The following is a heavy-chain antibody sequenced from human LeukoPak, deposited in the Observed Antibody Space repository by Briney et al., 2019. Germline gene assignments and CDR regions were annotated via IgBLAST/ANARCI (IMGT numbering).Heavy chain of an antibody. CDR3: ARDRYRGYYYFYY. CDR1: VFTLSNYG. CDR2: IWYDGSDK. Sequence: GGSLRLSRAASVFTLSNYGIHWVRQAAGNRLESVGVIWYDGSDKYYAATVQGRVNISRDNSKHTLYLQINSLRLEDTPVYYCARDRYRGYYYFYYWGPGTLVTASS. J-gene: IGHJ4*02. D-gene: IGHD5-12*01. V-gene: IGHV3-33*01.